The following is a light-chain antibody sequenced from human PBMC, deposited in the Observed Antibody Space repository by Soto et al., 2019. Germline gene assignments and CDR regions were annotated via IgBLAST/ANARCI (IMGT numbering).Light chain of an antibody. Sequence: QSVLTQPPSVSAAPGQKVTISCSGSSSNIGGNSVSWYQQLPGTAPKLLIYDDNKRPSGIPDRFSGSKSGTSATLGITGFQTGDEAEYYCGSWDSSLSAYVLGTGSKVTAL. CDR1: SSNIGGNS. CDR2: DDN. J-gene: IGLJ1*01. CDR3: GSWDSSLSAYV. V-gene: IGLV1-51*01.